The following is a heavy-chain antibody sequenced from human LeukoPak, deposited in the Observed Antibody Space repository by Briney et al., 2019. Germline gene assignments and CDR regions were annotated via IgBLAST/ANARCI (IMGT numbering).Heavy chain of an antibody. V-gene: IGHV3-74*01. Sequence: YPGGSLRLSCAASGFTFSNYWMHWVRQAPGEALMWVSRIKSDGSSTTYADSVKGRFTISRDNAKNTLYLQMNSLRAEDTAVYYCAKFALRGLRPYYFDYWGQGTLVTVSS. CDR2: IKSDGSST. CDR1: GFTFSNYW. CDR3: AKFALRGLRPYYFDY. D-gene: IGHD3-16*01. J-gene: IGHJ4*02.